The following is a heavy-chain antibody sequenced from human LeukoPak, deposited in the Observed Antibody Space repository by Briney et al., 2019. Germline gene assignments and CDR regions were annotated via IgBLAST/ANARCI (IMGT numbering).Heavy chain of an antibody. Sequence: SETLSLTCTVSGGSISSSSYYWGWIRQPPGKGLEWIGSIYYSGSTCYNPSLKSRVTISVDTSKNQFSLKLSSVTAADTAVYYCASSVDTAMVASGVFDYWGQGTLVTVSS. CDR1: GGSISSSSYY. D-gene: IGHD5-18*01. V-gene: IGHV4-39*01. CDR3: ASSVDTAMVASGVFDY. CDR2: IYYSGST. J-gene: IGHJ4*02.